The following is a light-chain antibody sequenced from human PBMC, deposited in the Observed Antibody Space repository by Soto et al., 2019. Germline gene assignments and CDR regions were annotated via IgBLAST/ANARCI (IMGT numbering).Light chain of an antibody. CDR3: SSYTSSSTHYV. CDR2: EVS. J-gene: IGLJ1*01. Sequence: QSALTQPASVSGSPGQSITISCTGTSSDVGTYNYVSWYQHHPGKAPKFMIYEVSNRPSGVSNRFSGSKSGNTASLTISGLQAEDEADYYCSSYTSSSTHYVFGTGTKVTVL. V-gene: IGLV2-14*01. CDR1: SSDVGTYNY.